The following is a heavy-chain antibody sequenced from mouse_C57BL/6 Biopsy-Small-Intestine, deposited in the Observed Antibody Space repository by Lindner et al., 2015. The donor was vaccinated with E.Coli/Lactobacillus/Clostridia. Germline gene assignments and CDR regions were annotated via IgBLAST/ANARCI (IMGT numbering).Heavy chain of an antibody. CDR2: IYPGDGDT. V-gene: IGHV1-80*01. CDR1: GYAFSSYW. D-gene: IGHD1-1*01. Sequence: VQLQESGAELVKPGASAKISCKASGYAFSSYWMNWVKQRPGKGLEWIGQIYPGDGDTNYNGKFKAKATLTADKSSSTAYMQLSSLTSEDSAVYFCARIHYYGSSFFDYWGQGTTLTVSS. CDR3: ARIHYYGSSFFDY. J-gene: IGHJ2*01.